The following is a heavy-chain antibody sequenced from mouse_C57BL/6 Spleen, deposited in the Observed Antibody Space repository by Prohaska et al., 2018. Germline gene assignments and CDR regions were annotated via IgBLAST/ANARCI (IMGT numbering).Heavy chain of an antibody. CDR3: ARGSSYYAMDY. Sequence: EVQLVESGGGLVKPGGSLKLSCAASGFTFSDYGMHWVRQAPEKGLEWVADMSSGSSTIYYADTVKGRFTISRDNAKNTLFLQMTSLRSEDTAMYYCARGSSYYAMDYWGQGTSVTVSS. D-gene: IGHD1-1*01. V-gene: IGHV5-17*01. J-gene: IGHJ4*01. CDR1: GFTFSDYG. CDR2: MSSGSSTI.